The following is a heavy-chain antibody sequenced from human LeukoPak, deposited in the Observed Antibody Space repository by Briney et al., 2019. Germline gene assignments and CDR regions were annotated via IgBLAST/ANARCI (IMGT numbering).Heavy chain of an antibody. Sequence: SETLSLTCAVYGGSFSGYYWSWIRPPPGKGLEWIGEINHSGSTNYNPSLKSRVTISVDTSKNQFSLKLSSVTAADTAVYYCARGRYCSSTSCYRGYWFDPWGQGTLVTVSS. J-gene: IGHJ5*02. D-gene: IGHD2-2*01. CDR2: INHSGST. CDR1: GGSFSGYY. CDR3: ARGRYCSSTSCYRGYWFDP. V-gene: IGHV4-34*01.